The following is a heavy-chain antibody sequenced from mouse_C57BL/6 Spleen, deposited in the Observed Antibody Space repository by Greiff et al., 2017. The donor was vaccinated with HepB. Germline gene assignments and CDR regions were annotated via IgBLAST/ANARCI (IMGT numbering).Heavy chain of an antibody. J-gene: IGHJ3*01. CDR1: GYAFTNYL. D-gene: IGHD1-1*01. CDR3: ARSWYGRPFAY. V-gene: IGHV1-54*01. Sequence: QVQLQQSGAELVRPGTSVKVSCKASGYAFTNYLIEWVKQRPGQGLEWIGVINPGSGGTNYNEKFKGKATLTADKSSSTAYMQLSSLTSEDSAVYICARSWYGRPFAYWGQETLVTVSA. CDR2: INPGSGGT.